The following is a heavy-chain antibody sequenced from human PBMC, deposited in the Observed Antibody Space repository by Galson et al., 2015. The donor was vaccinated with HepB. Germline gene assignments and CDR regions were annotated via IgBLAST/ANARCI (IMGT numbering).Heavy chain of an antibody. CDR1: GASISAYY. CDR2: FHGTGGP. V-gene: IGHV4-4*07. D-gene: IGHD3-10*01. J-gene: IGHJ5*02. Sequence: SETLSLTCSVSGASISAYYWTWVRQPAGKGLEWLGRFHGTGGPNYNPSLKSRLHMSIDTSNNHFPLTLTSGTAADTAVYFCARASIPRGAWFDPWGQGALVIVSS. CDR3: ARASIPRGAWFDP.